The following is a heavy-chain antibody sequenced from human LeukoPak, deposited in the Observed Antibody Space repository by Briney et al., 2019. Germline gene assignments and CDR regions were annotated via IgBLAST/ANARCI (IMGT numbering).Heavy chain of an antibody. V-gene: IGHV3-30*01. Sequence: GRSLRLSCAASGFTFSSYVMHWVRRAPGKGLEWVAVISFDGSHEYYADSVKGRFTISRDNSKNTLYLQMNSLRAEDTAVYYCARVVNYDFWSGYWDYWGQGTLVTVSS. CDR2: ISFDGSHE. D-gene: IGHD3-3*01. CDR3: ARVVNYDFWSGYWDY. CDR1: GFTFSSYV. J-gene: IGHJ4*02.